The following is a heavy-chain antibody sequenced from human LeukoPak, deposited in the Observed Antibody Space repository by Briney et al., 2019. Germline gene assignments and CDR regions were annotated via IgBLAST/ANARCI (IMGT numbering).Heavy chain of an antibody. Sequence: ASVKVSCKASGYTFAGYYIHWVRQAPGQGLEWMGWIKPSSGGTNYAQNFQGRVTMTRDTSINTAYMELSRLRSDDTAVYYCARDLMVRGPMDVWGKGTTVTVSS. CDR3: ARDLMVRGPMDV. CDR1: GYTFAGYY. CDR2: IKPSSGGT. D-gene: IGHD3-10*01. J-gene: IGHJ6*03. V-gene: IGHV1-2*02.